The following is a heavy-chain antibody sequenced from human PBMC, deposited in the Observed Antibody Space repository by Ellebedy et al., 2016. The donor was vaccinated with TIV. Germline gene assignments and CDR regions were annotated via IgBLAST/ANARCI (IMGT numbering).Heavy chain of an antibody. CDR3: ARRHNNYAFDI. D-gene: IGHD5-24*01. Sequence: ASVKVSCKGSGYSFTSYWIGWVRQMPGKGLEWMGIIYPGDSDTRYSPSFQGQVTISADKSISTAYLQWSSLKASDTAMYYCARRHNNYAFDIWGQGTMVTVSS. CDR1: GYSFTSYW. V-gene: IGHV5-51*01. J-gene: IGHJ3*02. CDR2: IYPGDSDT.